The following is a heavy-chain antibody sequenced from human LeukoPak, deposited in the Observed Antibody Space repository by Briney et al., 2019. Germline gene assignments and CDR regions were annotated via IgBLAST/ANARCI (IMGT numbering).Heavy chain of an antibody. Sequence: GGSLRLSCAASGFSFGDYGMHWVRQAPGKGLEWVSLISGDGSSRYYTDSVKGRFTISRDDSKNSLYLQMNRLRTEDTALYYCAKDTVAYVSATSYFGNYFDYWGQGALVTVSS. J-gene: IGHJ4*02. CDR1: GFSFGDYG. CDR2: ISGDGSSR. V-gene: IGHV3-43*02. CDR3: AKDTVAYVSATSYFGNYFDY. D-gene: IGHD3-10*01.